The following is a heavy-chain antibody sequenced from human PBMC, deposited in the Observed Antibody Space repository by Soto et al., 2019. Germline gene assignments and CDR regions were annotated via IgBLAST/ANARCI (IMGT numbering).Heavy chain of an antibody. CDR2: INAGNGNT. CDR1: GYTFTSYA. CDR3: AWSIVVVTALDY. J-gene: IGHJ4*02. V-gene: IGHV1-3*05. D-gene: IGHD2-21*02. Sequence: QVQLVQSGAEEKKPGASVKGSCKASGYTFTSYAMHWVRQAPGQRLEWMGWINAGNGNTKYSQKFQGRGTITRATSASTAYMELSRLRSEATAVYYCAWSIVVVTALDYWGQGTLVTVSS.